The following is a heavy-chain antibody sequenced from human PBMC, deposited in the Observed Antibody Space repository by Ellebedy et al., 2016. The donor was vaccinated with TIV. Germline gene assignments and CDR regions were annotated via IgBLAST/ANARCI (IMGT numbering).Heavy chain of an antibody. V-gene: IGHV3-48*01. CDR3: ARVDGDYYFDY. J-gene: IGHJ4*02. CDR1: GFTFSSYA. D-gene: IGHD4-17*01. CDR2: ISSSSTI. Sequence: GESLKISCSASGFTFSSYAMHWVRQAPGKGLEWVSYISSSSTIYYADSVKGRFTISRDNSNNTLYLQMNSLRAEDTAVYYCARVDGDYYFDYWGQGTLVTVSS.